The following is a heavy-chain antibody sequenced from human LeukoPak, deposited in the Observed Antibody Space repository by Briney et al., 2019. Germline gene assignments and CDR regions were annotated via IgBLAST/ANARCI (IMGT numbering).Heavy chain of an antibody. D-gene: IGHD3-10*01. CDR3: AREWSF. CDR2: ISSSGTT. V-gene: IGHV4-61*02. CDR1: GGSINSDNYY. J-gene: IGHJ3*01. Sequence: PSQILSLTCTVSGGSINSDNYYWNWIRQPAGKGLEWIGRISSSGTTNYNPSLNSRVTISLDTSKNQFSLMLNSVTAADTAVYYCAREWSFWGQGTKVTVSS.